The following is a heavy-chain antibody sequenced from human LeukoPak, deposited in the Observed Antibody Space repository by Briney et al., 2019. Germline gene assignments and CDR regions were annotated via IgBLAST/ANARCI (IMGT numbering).Heavy chain of an antibody. Sequence: GGSLRLSCAASGFTFSSYSMNWVRQAPGKGLEWVSSISSSSSYIYYADSVKGRFTISRDNAKNSLYLQMNSLRAEDTAVYYCARDLIAGRSDAFDIWGQGTMVTVSS. V-gene: IGHV3-21*01. CDR2: ISSSSSYI. J-gene: IGHJ3*02. D-gene: IGHD6-13*01. CDR3: ARDLIAGRSDAFDI. CDR1: GFTFSSYS.